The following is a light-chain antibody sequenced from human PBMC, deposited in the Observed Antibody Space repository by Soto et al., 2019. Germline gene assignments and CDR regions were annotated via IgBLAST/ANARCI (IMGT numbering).Light chain of an antibody. V-gene: IGKV3-20*01. CDR3: QQYGSSPPK. CDR2: VAS. Sequence: EIVLTQSPGTLSLSPGERATLSCRASQSVSTNYLAWYQRKPGQAPRLLIYVASSRATDIPTRFSGSGSGTDFTLTITRLKAEDFAVYYCQQYGSSPPKFGQGTKVEI. J-gene: IGKJ1*01. CDR1: QSVSTNY.